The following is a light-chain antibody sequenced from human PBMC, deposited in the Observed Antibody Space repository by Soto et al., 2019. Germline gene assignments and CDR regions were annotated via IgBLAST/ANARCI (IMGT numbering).Light chain of an antibody. V-gene: IGKV1-5*01. Sequence: DIQITQSPSTLSASVLERVTITCRASQSITNWLAWYQQKPGKAPKLLVYDASSLESGVPSRFSGSGSGTEFTLTISSLQPDDFAIYYCQQYNSYSPLTFGPGTKVDI. J-gene: IGKJ3*01. CDR1: QSITNW. CDR2: DAS. CDR3: QQYNSYSPLT.